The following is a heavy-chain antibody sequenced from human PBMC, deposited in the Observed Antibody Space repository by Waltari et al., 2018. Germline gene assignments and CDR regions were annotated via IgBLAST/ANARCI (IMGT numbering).Heavy chain of an antibody. CDR2: ISGSGGST. CDR3: AHRDAPADAFDI. J-gene: IGHJ3*02. Sequence: EVQLLESGGGLVQPGGSLRLSCAASGFTFSSYAMSWVRQAPGKGLEWVSAISGSGGSTYYADSVKGRFTISRDNSKNTLYLQMNSLRAEDTAVYYCAHRDAPADAFDIWGQGTMVTVSS. V-gene: IGHV3-23*01. D-gene: IGHD3-10*01. CDR1: GFTFSSYA.